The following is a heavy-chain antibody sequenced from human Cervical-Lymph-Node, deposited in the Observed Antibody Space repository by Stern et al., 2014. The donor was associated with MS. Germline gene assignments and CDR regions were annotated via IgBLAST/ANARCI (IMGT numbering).Heavy chain of an antibody. Sequence: VQLVESGPGLVQPSETLSLTCSVSGGSMTNYFWRWIRQPPGKGLEWIGYIYHSGSSNYNPSLKRRVTISVDTSNNQFSLKLTSVTAADTAVYYCARGAYSSSSDLWYWGQGALVTVSS. V-gene: IGHV4-59*01. J-gene: IGHJ4*02. D-gene: IGHD6-6*01. CDR2: IYHSGSS. CDR3: ARGAYSSSSDLWY. CDR1: GGSMTNYF.